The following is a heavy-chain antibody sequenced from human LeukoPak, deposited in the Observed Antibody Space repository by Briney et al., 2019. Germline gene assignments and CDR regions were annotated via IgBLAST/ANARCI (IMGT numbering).Heavy chain of an antibody. V-gene: IGHV3-53*01. Sequence: GGSLRLSCAASGFSVSSNYMSWVRQAPGKGLEWVSVIYSGGSTYYADSVKGRFTISRDNSKNTVYLQMNSLSAEDTAVYYCAKGNSAGSSKSWFDPLAREPWSPSPQ. CDR2: IYSGGST. CDR1: GFSVSSNY. D-gene: IGHD3-10*01. CDR3: AKGNSAGSSKSWFDP. J-gene: IGHJ5*02.